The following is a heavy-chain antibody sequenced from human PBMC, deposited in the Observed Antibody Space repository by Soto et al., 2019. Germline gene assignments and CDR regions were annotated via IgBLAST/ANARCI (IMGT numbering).Heavy chain of an antibody. CDR3: ARDRPHYGSGSYAVESLDY. CDR1: GGSISSGGYY. J-gene: IGHJ4*02. Sequence: QVQLQESGPGLVKPSQTLSLTCTVSGGSISSGGYYWSWIRQHPGKGLEWIGYIYYSGSTYYNPCLKSRVTISVDTSKNQFSLKVSSVTAADTAVYYCARDRPHYGSGSYAVESLDYWGQGTPVTVSS. D-gene: IGHD3-10*01. V-gene: IGHV4-31*03. CDR2: IYYSGST.